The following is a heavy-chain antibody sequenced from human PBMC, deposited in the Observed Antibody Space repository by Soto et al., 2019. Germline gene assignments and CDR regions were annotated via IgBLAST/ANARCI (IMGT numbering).Heavy chain of an antibody. V-gene: IGHV1-69*08. CDR1: GGTFSSYT. J-gene: IGHJ4*02. CDR2: IIPIRGIA. CDR3: ARDRPLCSGIYYFDY. Sequence: QVQLVQSGAEVKKPGSSVKVSCKASGGTFSSYTISCVRQAPGQGLEWMGRIIPIRGIANYAQKFQGRVTITADKSTSTAYMEMSSLRSEDTAVYYCARDRPLCSGIYYFDYWGQGTLVTVSS. D-gene: IGHD3-10*01.